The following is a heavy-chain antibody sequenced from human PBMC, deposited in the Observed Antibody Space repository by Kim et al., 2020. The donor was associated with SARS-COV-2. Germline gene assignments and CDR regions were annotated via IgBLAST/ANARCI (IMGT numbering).Heavy chain of an antibody. CDR3: ARRASEFPWYYDILTGYYSGVEVFDD. J-gene: IGHJ4*02. Sequence: SETLSLTCTVSGGSISSSSYYWGWIRQPPGKGLEWIGSIYYSGSTYYNPSLKSRVTISVDTSKNQFSLKLSSVTAADTAVYYCARRASEFPWYYDILTGYYSGVEVFDDWGQGTLVTVSS. D-gene: IGHD3-9*01. V-gene: IGHV4-39*01. CDR2: IYYSGST. CDR1: GGSISSSSYY.